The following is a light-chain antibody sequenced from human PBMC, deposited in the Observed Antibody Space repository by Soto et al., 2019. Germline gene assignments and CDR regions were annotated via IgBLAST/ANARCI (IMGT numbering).Light chain of an antibody. V-gene: IGLV2-14*01. CDR1: SSDIGVYNY. Sequence: QSALTQPASVSGSPGQSITISCAGTSSDIGVYNYVSWYQQHPGKAPKVIIYEVSNRPSGVSNRFSGSKSGNTASLTISGLQAEDEADYYCSSFITSSTLYVFGTGTKVTVL. CDR2: EVS. CDR3: SSFITSSTLYV. J-gene: IGLJ1*01.